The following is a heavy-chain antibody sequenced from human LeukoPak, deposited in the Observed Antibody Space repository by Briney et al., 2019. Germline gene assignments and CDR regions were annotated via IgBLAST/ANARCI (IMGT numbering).Heavy chain of an antibody. CDR1: GYTFTGYY. CDR3: ARRVRGPIWFGEEN. V-gene: IGHV1-2*02. D-gene: IGHD3-10*01. CDR2: INPNSGGT. Sequence: GASVKVSCKASGYTFTGYYMHWVRQAPGQGLEWMGWINPNSGGTNYAQKFQGRVTMTRDTSISTAYMELSRLGSDDTAVYYCARRVRGPIWFGEENWGQGTLVTVSS. J-gene: IGHJ4*02.